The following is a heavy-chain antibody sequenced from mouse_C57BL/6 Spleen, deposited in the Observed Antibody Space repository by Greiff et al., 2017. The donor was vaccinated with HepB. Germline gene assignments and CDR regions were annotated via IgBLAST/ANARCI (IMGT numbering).Heavy chain of an antibody. V-gene: IGHV1-61*01. J-gene: IGHJ1*03. CDR1: GYTFTSYW. D-gene: IGHD1-1*01. Sequence: VQLQQSGAELVRPGSSVKLSCKASGYTFTSYWMDWVKQRPGQGLEWIGNIYPSDSETHYNQKFKDKATLTVDKSSSTAYMQLSSLTSEDSAVYYCARRITTVVANWYFDVWGTGTTVTVSS. CDR2: IYPSDSET. CDR3: ARRITTVVANWYFDV.